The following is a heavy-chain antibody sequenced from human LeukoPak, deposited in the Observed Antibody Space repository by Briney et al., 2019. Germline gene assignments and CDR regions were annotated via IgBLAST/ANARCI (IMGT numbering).Heavy chain of an antibody. J-gene: IGHJ4*02. CDR2: IHYTGNT. D-gene: IGHD5-18*01. Sequence: PSETLSLTCTVSGGSISSYYWSWIRQPPGKEMEWIGNIHYTGNTNYHPSLKSRVTISIDTSANQFSLKLTSVTAADTALYYCARAGYSSGLFFDFWGQGTLLAVSS. CDR3: ARAGYSSGLFFDF. V-gene: IGHV4-59*01. CDR1: GGSISSYY.